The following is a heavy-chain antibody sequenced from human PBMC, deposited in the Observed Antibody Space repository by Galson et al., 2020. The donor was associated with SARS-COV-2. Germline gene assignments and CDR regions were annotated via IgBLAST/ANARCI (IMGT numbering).Heavy chain of an antibody. CDR3: AILEAPMVDY. CDR1: GGSISSGRYY. D-gene: IGHD3-10*01. V-gene: IGHV4-31*03. Sequence: SETLSLTCNVSGGSISSGRYYCRWIRQHPGTGLEWTRYTQYRRLTNCNPTLRSRVTMSVDTSKHQFSLRLNSVTAADTAVYYWAILEAPMVDYWGQGSLVTVSS. J-gene: IGHJ4*02. CDR2: TQYRRLT.